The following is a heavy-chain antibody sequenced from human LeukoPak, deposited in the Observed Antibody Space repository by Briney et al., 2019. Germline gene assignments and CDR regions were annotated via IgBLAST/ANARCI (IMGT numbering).Heavy chain of an antibody. V-gene: IGHV4-31*03. CDR3: ARDEAYSIVY. D-gene: IGHD2-21*01. CDR2: IYYSGST. CDR1: SGSISSGGYY. Sequence: PSETLSLTCTVSSGSISSGGYYWSWIRQHPGKGLEWIGYIYYSGSTYYNPSLKSRVTISVDTSKNQFSLKLSSVTAADTAVYYCARDEAYSIVYWSQGTLVTVSS. J-gene: IGHJ4*02.